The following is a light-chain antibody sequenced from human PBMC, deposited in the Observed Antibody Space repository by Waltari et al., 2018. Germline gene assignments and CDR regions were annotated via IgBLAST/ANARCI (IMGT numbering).Light chain of an antibody. CDR3: GSWDTRLNTGV. J-gene: IGLJ3*02. CDR2: ENT. CDR1: SSNIVDSH. V-gene: IGLV1-51*01. Sequence: QSVLTQPPSVSAAPGQKVTISCSGGSSNIVDSHVFWYQQLPGAAPKLLIYENTRRPSGIPDRFSCSKSGTSATLDITGLQTGDEGDYYCGSWDTRLNTGVFGGGTKLTVL.